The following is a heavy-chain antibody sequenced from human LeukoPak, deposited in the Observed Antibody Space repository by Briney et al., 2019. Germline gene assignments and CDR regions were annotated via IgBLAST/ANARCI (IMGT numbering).Heavy chain of an antibody. J-gene: IGHJ5*02. Sequence: ASVKVSCKASGYTFNNYYMHWVRQAPGQGLEWMGWISAYNGNTNYAQKLQGRVTITADKSTSTAYMELSSLRSEDTAVYYCGRSGGEQWLGNWFDPWGQGTLVTVSS. CDR1: GYTFNNYY. CDR3: GRSGGEQWLGNWFDP. D-gene: IGHD6-19*01. V-gene: IGHV1-18*04. CDR2: ISAYNGNT.